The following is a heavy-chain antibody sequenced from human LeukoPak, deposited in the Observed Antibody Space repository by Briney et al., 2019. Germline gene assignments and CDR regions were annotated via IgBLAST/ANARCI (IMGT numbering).Heavy chain of an antibody. D-gene: IGHD2-2*01. CDR1: GFTFSSYW. CDR2: INQDGSEK. J-gene: IGHJ4*02. CDR3: ARDHPGYCGSTSCYRLGDY. V-gene: IGHV3-7*01. Sequence: HPGGSLRLSCAASGFTFSSYWMSWVRQAPGKGLEWVAKINQDGSEKYYVDSVKGRFTISRDNAKNSLYLQMNSLRAEDTAVYYCARDHPGYCGSTSCYRLGDYWGQGTLVTVSS.